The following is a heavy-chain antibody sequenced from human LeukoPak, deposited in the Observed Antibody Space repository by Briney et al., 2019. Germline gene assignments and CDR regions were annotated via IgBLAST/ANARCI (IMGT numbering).Heavy chain of an antibody. CDR2: INPNSGGT. J-gene: IGHJ4*02. Sequence: ASVKVSCKASGYTFTGYYMRWVRQAPGQGLEWMGWINPNSGGTNYAQKFQGRVTMTRDTSISTAYMDLSRLRSDDTAVYYCARGYTSGWGLFDYWGQGTLVTVSS. CDR3: ARGYTSGWGLFDY. D-gene: IGHD6-19*01. CDR1: GYTFTGYY. V-gene: IGHV1-2*02.